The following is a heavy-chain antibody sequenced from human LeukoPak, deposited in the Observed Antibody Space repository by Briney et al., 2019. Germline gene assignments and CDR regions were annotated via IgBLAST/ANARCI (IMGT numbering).Heavy chain of an antibody. D-gene: IGHD1-26*01. J-gene: IGHJ4*02. CDR1: GGSISSGDYY. Sequence: PSQTLSLTCTVSGGSISSGDYYWSWIRQPPGKGPEWIGYIYYSGSTYYNPSLKSRVTISVDTSKNQFSLKLSSVTAADTAVYYCARETVGAPLVDYWGQGTLVTVSS. CDR3: ARETVGAPLVDY. V-gene: IGHV4-30-4*08. CDR2: IYYSGST.